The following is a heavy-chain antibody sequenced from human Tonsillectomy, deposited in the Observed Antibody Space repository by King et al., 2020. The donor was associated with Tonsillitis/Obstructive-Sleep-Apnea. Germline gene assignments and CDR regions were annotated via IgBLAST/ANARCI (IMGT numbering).Heavy chain of an antibody. V-gene: IGHV4-39*01. J-gene: IGHJ6*03. CDR3: ARMSEAYYLDV. Sequence: QLQESGPGLGKPSETLSLTCTVSGGSISSSSYYWGWIRQPPGKGLGWIGSIYYRGSTYNPSLKSRVPISVDTSKNQFSLKLSSVTAADTAVYYCARMSEAYYLDVWGKGTTVTVSS. CDR2: IYYRGST. CDR1: GGSISSSSYY.